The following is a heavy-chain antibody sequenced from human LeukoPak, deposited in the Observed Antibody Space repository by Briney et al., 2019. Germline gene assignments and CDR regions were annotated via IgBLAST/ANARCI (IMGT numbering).Heavy chain of an antibody. CDR3: VGNVRIGWRFDY. J-gene: IGHJ4*02. Sequence: SGTLSLTCAVSGGSISSSDWWSWVRQPPGKGLEWIGEIYQSGYTNCNPSLKSRVTISVDKSKNQFSLKLSSVTAADTAVYYCVGNVRIGWRFDYWGQGTLVTVSS. CDR1: GGSISSSDW. CDR2: IYQSGYT. D-gene: IGHD6-19*01. V-gene: IGHV4-4*02.